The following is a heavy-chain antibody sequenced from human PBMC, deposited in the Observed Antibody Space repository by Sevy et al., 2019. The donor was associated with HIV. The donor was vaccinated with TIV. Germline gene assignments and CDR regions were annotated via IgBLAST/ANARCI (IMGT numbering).Heavy chain of an antibody. CDR2: INHSGST. CDR3: ARVGARMVRGVITAFDP. D-gene: IGHD3-10*01. CDR1: GGSFSGYY. Sequence: SETLSLTCAVYGGSFSGYYWSWIRQPPGKGLEWIGEINHSGSTNYNPSLKSRVTISVDTSKNQFSLKLSSVTAADTAVYYWARVGARMVRGVITAFDPWGQGTLVTVSS. V-gene: IGHV4-34*01. J-gene: IGHJ5*02.